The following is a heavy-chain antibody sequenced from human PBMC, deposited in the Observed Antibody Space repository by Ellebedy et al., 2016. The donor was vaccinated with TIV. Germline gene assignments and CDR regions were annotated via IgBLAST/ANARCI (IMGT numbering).Heavy chain of an antibody. CDR2: IFDTGDT. V-gene: IGHV4-39*01. D-gene: IGHD3/OR15-3a*01. CDR1: GGSISGSDYY. CDR3: ARSLLIFSFDKCYFDL. J-gene: IGHJ2*01. Sequence: SETLSLTCTVSGGSISGSDYYWGWIRQPPGKGPEWIGNIFDTGDTYYNPSLKSRVTISVDTSKNQVSLNLTSVTAADTALYYCARSLLIFSFDKCYFDLWGRGTLVTVSS.